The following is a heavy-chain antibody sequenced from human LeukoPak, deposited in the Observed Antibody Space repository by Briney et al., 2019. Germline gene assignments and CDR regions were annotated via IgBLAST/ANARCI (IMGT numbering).Heavy chain of an antibody. CDR2: ISDYNGDT. J-gene: IGHJ4*02. CDR1: GYTFTNYG. D-gene: IGHD3-10*01. Sequence: ASVKVSCKASGYTFTNYGISWVRQAPGQGLELMGWISDYNGDTNYAQEFQGRVTMTTDTSTSTAYMELRNLRSDDTAVYFCARGGSGSSFTDYWGQGTLVTVSS. V-gene: IGHV1-18*01. CDR3: ARGGSGSSFTDY.